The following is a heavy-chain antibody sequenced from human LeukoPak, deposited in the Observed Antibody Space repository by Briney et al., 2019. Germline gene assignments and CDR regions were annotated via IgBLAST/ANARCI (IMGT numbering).Heavy chain of an antibody. D-gene: IGHD3-3*01. CDR1: GGSISSYY. CDR3: ATTSATYYDFWSENYNFDY. CDR2: IYYSGST. Sequence: SETLSLTCTVSGGSISSYYWSWIRQPPGKGLEWIGYIYYSGSTNYNPSFKSRVTISVDTSKNQFSLKLSSVTAADTAVYYCATTSATYYDFWSENYNFDYWGQGTLVTVSS. V-gene: IGHV4-59*01. J-gene: IGHJ4*02.